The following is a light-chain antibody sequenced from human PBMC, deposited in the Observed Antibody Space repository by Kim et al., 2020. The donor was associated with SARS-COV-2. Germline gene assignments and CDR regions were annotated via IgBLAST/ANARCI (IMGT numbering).Light chain of an antibody. J-gene: IGLJ2*01. CDR2: RDF. V-gene: IGLV3-9*01. Sequence: ALRPTGRIPGGGDNIGSQNEDWYRQEPGQAPAMVIYRDFTRHSGIPGRFSGSNSGTTATVTIRRAQAGDAADSFCQVWDRATAYVIFGVGTQLTVL. CDR3: QVWDRATAYVI. CDR1: NIGSQN.